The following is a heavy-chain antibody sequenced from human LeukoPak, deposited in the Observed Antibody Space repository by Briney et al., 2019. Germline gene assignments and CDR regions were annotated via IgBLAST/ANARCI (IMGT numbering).Heavy chain of an antibody. Sequence: PSETLSLTCTVSGGSISTYYWSWIRQPPGKGVEWIGYIYYTGSTNYNPSFKSRVTISLDMSKYQFSLKLSSVTAADTAVYYCARDRGRSGYDSDYYYYYMDVWGKGTTVTISS. CDR3: ARDRGRSGYDSDYYYYYMDV. CDR1: GGSISTYY. V-gene: IGHV4-59*01. CDR2: IYYTGST. J-gene: IGHJ6*03. D-gene: IGHD3-3*01.